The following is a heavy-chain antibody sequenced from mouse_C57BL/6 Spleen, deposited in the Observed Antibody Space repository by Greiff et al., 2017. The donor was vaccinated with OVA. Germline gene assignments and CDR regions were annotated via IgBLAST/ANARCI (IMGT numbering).Heavy chain of an antibody. CDR1: GYTFTDYE. Sequence: VQLQQSGAELVRPGASVTLSCKASGYTFTDYEMHWVKQTPVHGLEWIGAIDPETGGTAYNQKFKGKAILTADKSSSTAYMELRSLTSEDSAVYYCTRRHYYGSSYEGYFDVWGTGTTVTVSS. V-gene: IGHV1-15*01. J-gene: IGHJ1*03. CDR2: IDPETGGT. D-gene: IGHD1-1*01. CDR3: TRRHYYGSSYEGYFDV.